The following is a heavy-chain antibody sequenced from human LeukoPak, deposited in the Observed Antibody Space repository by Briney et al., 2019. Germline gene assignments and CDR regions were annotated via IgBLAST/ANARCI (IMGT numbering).Heavy chain of an antibody. CDR1: SGPISSSSYY. V-gene: IGHV4-39*01. J-gene: IGHJ4*02. D-gene: IGHD3-22*01. Sequence: SETLSLTCTVSSGPISSSSYYGGWIRQPPGKGLEWIGNIYYSGSTYYNPSLKSRVTISVDTSQSQFSLRLSAVTAADTAVYYCARYDSGGFYRNFDYWGQGTLVTVSS. CDR2: IYYSGST. CDR3: ARYDSGGFYRNFDY.